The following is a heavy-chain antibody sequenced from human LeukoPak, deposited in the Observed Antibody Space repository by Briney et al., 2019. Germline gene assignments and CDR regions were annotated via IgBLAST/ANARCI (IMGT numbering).Heavy chain of an antibody. CDR3: ARVGDTSGYFYYFDY. Sequence: SETLSLTCAVSGGSISSFYWSWVRQPPGKGLEWVGYISYGGGTTYNPSLKRRVSMSIDTSKDQFSLRLSSVTAADTALYYCARVGDTSGYFYYFDYWGQGTLVTVSS. CDR2: ISYGGGT. J-gene: IGHJ4*02. D-gene: IGHD3-22*01. CDR1: GGSISSFY. V-gene: IGHV4-59*08.